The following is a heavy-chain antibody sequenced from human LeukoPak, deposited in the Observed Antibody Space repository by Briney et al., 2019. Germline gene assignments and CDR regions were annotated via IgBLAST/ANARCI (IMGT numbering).Heavy chain of an antibody. CDR3: ARRKTGTAASLLYYFDY. V-gene: IGHV3-7*01. D-gene: IGHD1-7*01. J-gene: IGHJ4*01. CDR1: GLSFSTSW. Sequence: PGGSLRLSCAVSGLSFSTSWMSWVRQAPGKGLEWVANIKQDGSEKYYVDSVKGRFIVSRDNARNSLFLQMNNLRAEDTAVYYCARRKTGTAASLLYYFDYWGQGTLVTVSS. CDR2: IKQDGSEK.